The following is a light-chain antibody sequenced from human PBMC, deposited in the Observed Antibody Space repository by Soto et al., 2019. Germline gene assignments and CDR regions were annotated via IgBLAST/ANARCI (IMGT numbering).Light chain of an antibody. V-gene: IGKV1-5*01. CDR2: DAS. CDR1: QSISTW. CDR3: QQYNSYPYT. Sequence: DIQMTQSPSTVSASVGDAVTITCRASQSISTWLAWYQQKPGKAPNPLIYDASTLESGGPSGFSGSGSGTEFTLSISSLLPDASATYYCQQYNSYPYTFGQGTKLEIK. J-gene: IGKJ2*01.